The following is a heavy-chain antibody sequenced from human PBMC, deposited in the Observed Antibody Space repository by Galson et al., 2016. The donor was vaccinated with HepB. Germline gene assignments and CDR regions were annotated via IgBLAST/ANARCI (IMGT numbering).Heavy chain of an antibody. D-gene: IGHD5-24*01. Sequence: SLRLSCAASGFTFTAHAMSWVRLVPGKGLEWVADVSGNGGTIYYSDSVKGRFTISRDNSKNTLYLQMNSLRAEDTATYYCAKEMRWLKLGLDYWGQGTRVTVSS. CDR3: AKEMRWLKLGLDY. J-gene: IGHJ4*02. CDR2: VSGNGGTI. V-gene: IGHV3-23*01. CDR1: GFTFTAHA.